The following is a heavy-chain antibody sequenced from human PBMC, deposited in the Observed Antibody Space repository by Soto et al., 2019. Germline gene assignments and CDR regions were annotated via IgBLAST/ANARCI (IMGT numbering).Heavy chain of an antibody. V-gene: IGHV3-72*01. CDR2: TRKRANGYST. D-gene: IGHD1-26*01. J-gene: IGHJ4*02. CDR1: GFTFSDHY. Sequence: GGSLRLSCAASGFTFSDHYMDWVRQAPGKGLEWVGRTRKRANGYSTEYAASVKGRFSISRDDSRNSLYLQMNSLKTEDTAVYYCVRAGGSYQPPDYWGQGTLVTVSS. CDR3: VRAGGSYQPPDY.